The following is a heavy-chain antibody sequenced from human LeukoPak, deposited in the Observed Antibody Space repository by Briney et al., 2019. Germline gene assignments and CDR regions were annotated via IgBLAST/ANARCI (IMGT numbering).Heavy chain of an antibody. Sequence: SETLSLTCTVSGGSISTSNYYWSWIRQPAGKGLEWIGRIYTSGSTNYNPSLKSRVTISVDTSKNQFSLKLSSVTAADTAVYYCASGLRYFDLYYWGQGTLVTVSS. D-gene: IGHD3-9*01. V-gene: IGHV4-61*02. CDR2: IYTSGST. CDR1: GGSISTSNYY. CDR3: ASGLRYFDLYY. J-gene: IGHJ4*02.